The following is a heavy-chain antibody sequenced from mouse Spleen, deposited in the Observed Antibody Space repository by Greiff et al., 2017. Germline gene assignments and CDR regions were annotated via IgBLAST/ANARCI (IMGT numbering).Heavy chain of an antibody. CDR2: INPSTGYT. CDR1: GYTFTSYW. Sequence: VQLQQSGAELAKPGASVKMSCKASGYTFTSYWMHWVKQRPGQGLEWIGYINPSTGYTEYNQKFKDKATLTADKSSSTAYMQLSSLTSEDSAVYYCEKLTGTKAGFAYWGQGTLVTVSA. CDR3: EKLTGTKAGFAY. J-gene: IGHJ3*01. V-gene: IGHV1-7*01. D-gene: IGHD4-1*01.